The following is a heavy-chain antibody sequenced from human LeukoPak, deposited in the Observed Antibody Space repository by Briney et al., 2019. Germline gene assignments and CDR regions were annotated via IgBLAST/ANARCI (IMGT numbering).Heavy chain of an antibody. V-gene: IGHV1-2*02. CDR3: ARDSGGSYYSAYYFDY. Sequence: ASVKVSCKASGYTFTGYYMHWVRQAPGQGLEWMGWINPNSGGTNYAQKFQGRVTMTRDTSISTAYMELSRLRSDETAVYYCARDSGGSYYSAYYFDYWGQGTLVTVSS. CDR2: INPNSGGT. CDR1: GYTFTGYY. D-gene: IGHD1-26*01. J-gene: IGHJ4*02.